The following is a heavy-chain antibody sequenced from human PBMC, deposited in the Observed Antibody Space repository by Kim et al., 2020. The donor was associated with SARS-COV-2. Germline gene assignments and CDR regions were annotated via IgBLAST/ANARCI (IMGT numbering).Heavy chain of an antibody. CDR2: VYESGIT. V-gene: IGHV4-39*01. D-gene: IGHD6-6*01. CDR1: DGSININTYF. J-gene: IGHJ4*02. Sequence: SETLSLTCSISDGSININTYFWSWNRQTPGGELAWIASVYESGITYYNPSLKSRVTISIDTSKDQFSLSVTSVTAADTAIYYCARHDQYMSSSMGLWGQGTQVTVSS. CDR3: ARHDQYMSSSMGL.